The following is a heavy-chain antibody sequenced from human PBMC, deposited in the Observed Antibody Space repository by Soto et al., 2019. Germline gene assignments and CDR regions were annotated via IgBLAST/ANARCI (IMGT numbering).Heavy chain of an antibody. V-gene: IGHV3-15*01. CDR2: IKSKTDGGTT. J-gene: IGHJ6*02. D-gene: IGHD2-21*02. Sequence: GGSLRLSCAASGFTFSNAWMSWVRQAPGKGLEGVGRIKSKTDGGTTDYAAPVKGRFTISRDDSKNTLYLQMNSLKTEDTAVYYCTTDXYCGGDCYFPYYYGMDVWGPGTTVTVSS. CDR3: TTDXYCGGDCYFPYYYGMDV. CDR1: GFTFSNAW.